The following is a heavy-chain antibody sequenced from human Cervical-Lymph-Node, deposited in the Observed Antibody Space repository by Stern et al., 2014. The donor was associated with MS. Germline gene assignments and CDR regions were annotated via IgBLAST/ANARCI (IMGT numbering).Heavy chain of an antibody. J-gene: IGHJ6*02. CDR3: ARAYVNHNLCSHGMDV. CDR2: INPASGHT. Sequence: QVQLVESGAEVGKPGASVRVSCEASGYTFIDYYMHWVRQAPGQGLEWMGRINPASGHTNYAHAFRGRFTMTTDTSISTAYMDLSRLPFDDTAVYFCARAYVNHNLCSHGMDVWGQGTTVTVSS. CDR1: GYTFIDYY. V-gene: IGHV1-2*06. D-gene: IGHD3-16*01.